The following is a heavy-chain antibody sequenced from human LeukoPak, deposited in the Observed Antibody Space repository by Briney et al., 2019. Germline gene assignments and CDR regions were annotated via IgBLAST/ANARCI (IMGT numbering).Heavy chain of an antibody. J-gene: IGHJ4*02. V-gene: IGHV3-30*04. Sequence: PGGSLRLSCAASGFTFSSYAMHWVRQAPGKGLEWVAVISYDGSNKYYADSVKGRFTISRDNSKNTLYLQMNSLRAEDTAVYYCASGEGTSSGPSSSWGQGTLVTVSS. D-gene: IGHD3-22*01. CDR1: GFTFSSYA. CDR2: ISYDGSNK. CDR3: ASGEGTSSGPSSS.